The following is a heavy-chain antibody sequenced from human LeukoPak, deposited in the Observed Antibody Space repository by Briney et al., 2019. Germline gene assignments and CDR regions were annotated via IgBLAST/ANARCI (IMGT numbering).Heavy chain of an antibody. J-gene: IGHJ4*02. CDR1: GFTFSDYG. V-gene: IGHV3-33*01. Sequence: GGSLRLSCAASGFTFSDYGIHWVRRAPGKGLEWVAVIWSDGSNKYYADSVKGRSTISRDNSRKTLYLQMNSLRVEDTAVYYCVRASGSFDYWGQGTLVTVSS. D-gene: IGHD3-10*01. CDR2: IWSDGSNK. CDR3: VRASGSFDY.